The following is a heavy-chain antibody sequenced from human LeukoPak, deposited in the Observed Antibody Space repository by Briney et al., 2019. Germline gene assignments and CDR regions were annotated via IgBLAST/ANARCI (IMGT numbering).Heavy chain of an antibody. D-gene: IGHD3-10*01. CDR1: GGSFSGYY. CDR3: ARGRMVRGVMFDY. J-gene: IGHJ4*02. Sequence: SETLSLTCAVYGGSFSGYYWSWIRQPPGKGLEWIGEINHSGSTNYNPSLKSRVTISVDTSKNQFSLKLSSVTAADTAVYYCARGRMVRGVMFDYWGQGTLVTVSS. CDR2: INHSGST. V-gene: IGHV4-34*01.